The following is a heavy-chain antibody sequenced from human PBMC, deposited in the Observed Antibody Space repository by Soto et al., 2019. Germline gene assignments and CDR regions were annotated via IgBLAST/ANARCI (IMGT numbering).Heavy chain of an antibody. D-gene: IGHD3-3*01. Sequence: PGGSLRLSCAASGFTFSTYAMSWVRQAPGKGLEWVSGIAASGSNTYYPDSVKGRFTISRDNSENTLYLQMNNLRAEDTAVYYCADGGEWSFNFVYWGQGTLVTVSS. CDR3: ADGGEWSFNFVY. V-gene: IGHV3-23*01. CDR2: IAASGSNT. CDR1: GFTFSTYA. J-gene: IGHJ4*02.